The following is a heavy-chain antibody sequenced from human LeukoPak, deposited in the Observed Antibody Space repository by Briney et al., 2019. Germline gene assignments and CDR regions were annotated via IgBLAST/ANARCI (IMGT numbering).Heavy chain of an antibody. D-gene: IGHD4-17*01. CDR3: AKIPSATVTTGNFDY. Sequence: PGGSLRLSCAASGFTFSSYAMSWVRQAPGKGLEWVSAISGSGGSTYYADSVKGRFTISRDNSKNTLNLQMNSLRAEDTAVYYCAKIPSATVTTGNFDYWGQGTLVTVSS. CDR2: ISGSGGST. J-gene: IGHJ4*02. CDR1: GFTFSSYA. V-gene: IGHV3-23*01.